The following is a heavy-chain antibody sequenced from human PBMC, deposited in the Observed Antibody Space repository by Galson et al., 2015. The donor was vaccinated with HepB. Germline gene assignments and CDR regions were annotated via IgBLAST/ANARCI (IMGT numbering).Heavy chain of an antibody. D-gene: IGHD2-15*01. CDR3: ARFNGGKAGVDY. CDR1: GFTVSSNY. V-gene: IGHV3-53*01. Sequence: SLRLSCAASGFTVSSNYMSWVRQAPGKGLEWVSFIYSGGATYYADSVKGRFTISRDNSKNTLYLQMTSLRAEDTAVYYCARFNGGKAGVDYWGQGTLVTVSS. J-gene: IGHJ4*02. CDR2: IYSGGAT.